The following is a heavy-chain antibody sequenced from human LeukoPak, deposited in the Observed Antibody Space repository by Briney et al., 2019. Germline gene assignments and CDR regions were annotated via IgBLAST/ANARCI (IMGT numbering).Heavy chain of an antibody. CDR1: GGSISSHH. D-gene: IGHD6-25*01. CDR2: IHYSGST. CDR3: ARERAAYYYMDV. J-gene: IGHJ6*03. Sequence: ASETLSLTCTVSGGSISSHHWSWIRQPPGKGLEWIGYIHYSGSTNYNPSLKSRVTISVDTSKNQFSLKLSSVTAADTAVYYCARERAAYYYMDVWGKGTTVTVSS. V-gene: IGHV4-59*11.